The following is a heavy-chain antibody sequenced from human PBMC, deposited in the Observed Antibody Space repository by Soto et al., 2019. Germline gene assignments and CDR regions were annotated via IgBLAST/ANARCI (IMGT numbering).Heavy chain of an antibody. CDR1: GYTFTGYY. CDR2: INPNSGGT. D-gene: IGHD6-13*01. J-gene: IGHJ4*02. Sequence: ASVKVSCKASGYTFTGYYMHWVRQAPGQGLEWMGWINPNSGGTNYAQKFQGWVTMTRDTSISTAYMELSRLRSDDTAVYYCARSSRSMAHGDFGIAAVDLSIDYWGQGTLVTVSS. V-gene: IGHV1-2*04. CDR3: ARSSRSMAHGDFGIAAVDLSIDY.